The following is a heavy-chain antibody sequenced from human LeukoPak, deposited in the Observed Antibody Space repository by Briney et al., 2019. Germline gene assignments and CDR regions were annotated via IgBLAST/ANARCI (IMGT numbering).Heavy chain of an antibody. CDR3: AKGPRGAVAGNLDY. Sequence: QPGRSLRLPCAASGFTLISYAMSWVRHSPGKGLDWISPTSGRGGSPYYADSVKGRFTISRDNSKNTQYLQMNSLRAEDTAVYYCAKGPRGAVAGNLDYWGQGTLVTVSS. CDR2: TSGRGGSP. V-gene: IGHV3-23*01. CDR1: GFTLISYA. J-gene: IGHJ4*02. D-gene: IGHD6-19*01.